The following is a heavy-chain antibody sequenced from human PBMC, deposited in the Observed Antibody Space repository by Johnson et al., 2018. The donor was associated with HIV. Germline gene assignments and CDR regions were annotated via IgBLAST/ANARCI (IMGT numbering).Heavy chain of an antibody. CDR1: RFTFDDYA. Sequence: VQLVESGGVVVQPGGSLRLSCETSRFTFDDYAMHWVRQAPGKGLEWVSGISWNSGSIGYADSVKGRFTISRDTAKNTLYLQMKSLRAEDTAVYYCARALRYSGSLWAFDIWGQGTMVTVSS. J-gene: IGHJ3*02. CDR3: ARALRYSGSLWAFDI. D-gene: IGHD1-26*01. V-gene: IGHV3-9*01. CDR2: ISWNSGSI.